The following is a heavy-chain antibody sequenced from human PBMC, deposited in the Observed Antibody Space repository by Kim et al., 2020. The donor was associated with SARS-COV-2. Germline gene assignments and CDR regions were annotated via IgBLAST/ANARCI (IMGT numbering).Heavy chain of an antibody. D-gene: IGHD2-2*01. V-gene: IGHV4-39*01. CDR1: GGSISSSSYY. CDR2: IYYSGST. Sequence: SETLSLTCTVSGGSISSSSYYWGWIRQPPGKGLEWIGSIYYSGSTYYNPSLKSRVTISVDTSKNQFSLKLSSVTAADTAVYYCATERDCSSTSCYLLRHYYYMDVWGKGTTVTVSS. J-gene: IGHJ6*03. CDR3: ATERDCSSTSCYLLRHYYYMDV.